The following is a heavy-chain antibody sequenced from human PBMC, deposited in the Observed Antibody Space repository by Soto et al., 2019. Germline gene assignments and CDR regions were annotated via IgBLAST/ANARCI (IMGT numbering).Heavy chain of an antibody. D-gene: IGHD3-10*01. CDR3: AKPYGPLAFDY. CDR1: EFSFNLLA. CDR2: MKATDGTK. J-gene: IGHJ4*02. V-gene: IGHV3-23*01. Sequence: EVQLLESGGGLVQPGGSLRLSCAASEFSFNLLALTWVRQAPGKGLEWVSTMKATDGTKYYADSVKGRFTISRDSSTNTMYLQLYSLRVEDTAVYYCAKPYGPLAFDYWGQGTLVTVSS.